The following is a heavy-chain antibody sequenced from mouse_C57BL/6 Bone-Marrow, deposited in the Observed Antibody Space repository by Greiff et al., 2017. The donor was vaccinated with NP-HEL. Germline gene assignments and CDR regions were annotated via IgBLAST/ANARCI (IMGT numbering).Heavy chain of an antibody. Sequence: QVTLKESGAELARPGASVKLSCKASGYTFTSYGISWVKQRTGQGLEWIGEIYPRSGNTYYNEKFKGKATLTADKSSSTAYMELRSLTSEDSAVYFCAPLPYSILDYWGQGTTLTVSS. V-gene: IGHV1-81*01. CDR3: APLPYSILDY. CDR1: GYTFTSYG. J-gene: IGHJ2*01. D-gene: IGHD2-5*01. CDR2: IYPRSGNT.